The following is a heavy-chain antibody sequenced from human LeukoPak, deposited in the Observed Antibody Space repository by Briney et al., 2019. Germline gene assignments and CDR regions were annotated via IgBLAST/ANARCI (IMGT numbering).Heavy chain of an antibody. D-gene: IGHD2-15*01. J-gene: IGHJ3*02. CDR2: INTNTGNP. V-gene: IGHV7-4-1*02. Sequence: ASVKVSCKASGYTFTSYAMDWVRQAPGQGLEWMGWINTNTGNPTYAQGFTGRFVFSLDTSVSTAYLQISSLKAEDTAVYYCATTWVVAATQGADAFDIWGQGTMVTVSS. CDR3: ATTWVVAATQGADAFDI. CDR1: GYTFTSYA.